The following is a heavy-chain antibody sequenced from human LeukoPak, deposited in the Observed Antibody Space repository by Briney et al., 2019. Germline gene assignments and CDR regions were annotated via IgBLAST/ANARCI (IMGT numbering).Heavy chain of an antibody. V-gene: IGHV4-38-2*02. D-gene: IGHD6-25*01. CDR1: GYSISSGYY. CDR3: ARSPGAANWFDP. Sequence: SETLSLTCTVSGYSISSGYYWGWIRQPPGKGLEWIGSIYHSGSTYYNPSLKSRVTISVDTSKNQFSLKLSSVTAADTAVYYCARSPGAANWFDPWGQGTLVTVSS. J-gene: IGHJ5*02. CDR2: IYHSGST.